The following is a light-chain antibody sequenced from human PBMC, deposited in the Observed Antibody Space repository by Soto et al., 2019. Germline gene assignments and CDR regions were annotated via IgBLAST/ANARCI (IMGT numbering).Light chain of an antibody. V-gene: IGLV2-14*01. CDR3: SSFTAASTYV. CDR1: RSDVGYFEY. CDR2: EVT. J-gene: IGLJ1*01. Sequence: SVPTQPASVSGTPGQSITITCTGSRSDVGYFEYVSSFQQHPDKAPRLIIYEVTNRPSGISNRFSGSKSGDTASLTISGLRAEDEADYYCSSFTAASTYVFGTGTKVTVL.